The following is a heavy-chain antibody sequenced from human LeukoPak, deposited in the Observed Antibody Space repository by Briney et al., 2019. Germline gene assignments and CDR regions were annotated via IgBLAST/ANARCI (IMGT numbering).Heavy chain of an antibody. Sequence: ASVKVSCKASGYTFTSYYMHWVRQAPGQGLEWMGIINPSGGSTSYAQKFQGRVNMTRDTSTSTVYMELSSLRSENTAVYYCARDVQVVPAAIWTWSVTIFDYWGQGTLVTVSS. CDR2: INPSGGST. CDR1: GYTFTSYY. V-gene: IGHV1-46*01. D-gene: IGHD2-2*02. CDR3: ARDVQVVPAAIWTWSVTIFDY. J-gene: IGHJ4*02.